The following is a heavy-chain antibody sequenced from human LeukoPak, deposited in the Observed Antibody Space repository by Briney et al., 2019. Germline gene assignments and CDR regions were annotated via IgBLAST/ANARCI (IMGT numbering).Heavy chain of an antibody. V-gene: IGHV1-18*04. CDR3: AREVRRAGRSEKSDY. Sequence: ASVKVSCKASGYTFISYGISWVRQAPGQGLEWMGWISAYNGLTNYAQKLQGRVTMTTDTSTSTAYMELRSLRSDDTAVYYCAREVRRAGRSEKSDYWGQGTLVTVSS. CDR1: GYTFISYG. D-gene: IGHD1-1*01. CDR2: ISAYNGLT. J-gene: IGHJ4*02.